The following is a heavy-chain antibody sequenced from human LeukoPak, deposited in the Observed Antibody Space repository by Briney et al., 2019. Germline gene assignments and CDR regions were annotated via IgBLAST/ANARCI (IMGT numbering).Heavy chain of an antibody. J-gene: IGHJ4*02. Sequence: KPSETLSLTCTVSGYSITTTYYWGWIRQSPRKGLEWIGGIYHSGSTNYNPSLKSRVTISVDASKNQFSLKLSSVTAADTAVYYCASTCSSTSCSYWGQGTLVTVSS. CDR3: ASTCSSTSCSY. V-gene: IGHV4-38-2*02. D-gene: IGHD2-2*01. CDR1: GYSITTTYY. CDR2: IYHSGST.